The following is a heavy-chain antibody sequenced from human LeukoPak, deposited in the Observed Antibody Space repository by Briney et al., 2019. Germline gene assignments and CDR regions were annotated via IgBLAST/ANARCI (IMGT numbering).Heavy chain of an antibody. CDR2: IRVSDGAR. Sequence: GGSLRLSCAASGFNFPTYAMQWVRQAPGKGLEWVSSIRVSDGARFYADSVKGRFTTSRDNSKNTLFLQMNSLRAEDTAVYYCAREGVVQGAFDIWGQGTMVTVSS. V-gene: IGHV3-23*01. D-gene: IGHD2-2*01. CDR1: GFNFPTYA. J-gene: IGHJ3*02. CDR3: AREGVVQGAFDI.